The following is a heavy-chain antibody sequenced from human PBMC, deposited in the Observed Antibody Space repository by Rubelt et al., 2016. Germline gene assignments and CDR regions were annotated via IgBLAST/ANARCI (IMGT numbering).Heavy chain of an antibody. J-gene: IGHJ5*02. V-gene: IGHV4-39*07. Sequence: QVQLQESGPGLVQPSQTLSLTCSVSGGSLRSDGSYWSWFRQPPGKGLEWIGSIYYSGTTYSSPSLKSRLTLSVDTSKNKFSRRRTSVTAADTAIYYCARAPSRTWGAASNTWFDPWGQGTLVTVSS. D-gene: IGHD6-25*01. CDR2: IYYSGTT. CDR1: GGSLRSDGSY. CDR3: ARAPSRTWGAASNTWFDP.